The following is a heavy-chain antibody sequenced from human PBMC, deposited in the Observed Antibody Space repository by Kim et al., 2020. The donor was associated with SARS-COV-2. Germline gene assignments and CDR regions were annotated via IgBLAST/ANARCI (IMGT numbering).Heavy chain of an antibody. Sequence: GGSLRLSCATSRITFSSYGMTWVRQAPGKGLEWVSSINSDGTTFYSDSVKGRFTISRDNSNSILYLQMNSLRAEDTAEYYCGDYHGAGSHYTYWGQGTLVTVST. CDR3: GDYHGAGSHYTY. V-gene: IGHV3-23*01. CDR1: RITFSSYG. CDR2: INSDGTT. D-gene: IGHD3-10*01. J-gene: IGHJ4*02.